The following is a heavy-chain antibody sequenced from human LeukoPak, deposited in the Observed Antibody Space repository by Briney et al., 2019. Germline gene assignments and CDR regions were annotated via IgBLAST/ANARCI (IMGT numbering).Heavy chain of an antibody. Sequence: PGGSLRLSCAASGFTFSSYAMSWVRQAPGKGLEWVSAISASGGNTHYADSVKGRFTISRDNSKNTVTLQMNSLRVEDTAVYYCAKALYDTSGGGYWGQGTLVTVSS. J-gene: IGHJ4*02. D-gene: IGHD3-22*01. CDR2: ISASGGNT. CDR3: AKALYDTSGGGY. V-gene: IGHV3-23*01. CDR1: GFTFSSYA.